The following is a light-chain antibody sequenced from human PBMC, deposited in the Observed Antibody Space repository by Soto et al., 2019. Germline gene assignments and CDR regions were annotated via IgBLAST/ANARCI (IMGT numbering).Light chain of an antibody. Sequence: IQMTQSPSTLSASVGDRVSITCRASQSVSIWLAWYQHKPGTAPKLLIYKASTLESGVPSRFSGSGSGTEFTLTITSLQPDDFATYYCQQYNSYPWTFGQGTKV. J-gene: IGKJ1*01. V-gene: IGKV1-5*03. CDR1: QSVSIW. CDR2: KAS. CDR3: QQYNSYPWT.